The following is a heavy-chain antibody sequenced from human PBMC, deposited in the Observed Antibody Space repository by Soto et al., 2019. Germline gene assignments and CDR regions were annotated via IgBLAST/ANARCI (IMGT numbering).Heavy chain of an antibody. CDR3: AHTPLTSTWHNVYDV. J-gene: IGHJ3*01. D-gene: IGHD2-2*01. CDR2: IYWDDDK. Sequence: SGPTLVNPTETLTLTCTFSGFSLSARGEAVGWIRQPPGKALEWLAIIYWDDDKHYSPSLRTTFSITKDTSKNQVVLTITNRDPVNTATFLCAHTPLTSTWHNVYDVWAAGKMVTVSS. V-gene: IGHV2-5*02. CDR1: GFSLSARGEA.